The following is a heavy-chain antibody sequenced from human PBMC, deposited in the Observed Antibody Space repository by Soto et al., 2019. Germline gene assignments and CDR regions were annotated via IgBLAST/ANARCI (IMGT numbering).Heavy chain of an antibody. CDR3: ARGGSGSYNYYYYGMDV. CDR2: IIPIFGTA. CDR1: GGTFSSYA. Sequence: SVKVSCKASGGTFSSYAISWVRQAPGQGLEWMGGIIPIFGTANYAQKFQGRVTITADESTSTAYMELSSLRSEDTAVYYCARGGSGSYNYYYYGMDVWGQGTTVTVSS. J-gene: IGHJ6*02. D-gene: IGHD1-26*01. V-gene: IGHV1-69*13.